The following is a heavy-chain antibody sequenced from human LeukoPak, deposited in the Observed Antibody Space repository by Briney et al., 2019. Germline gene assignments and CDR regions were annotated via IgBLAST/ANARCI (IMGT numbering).Heavy chain of an antibody. CDR2: IYYSGST. Sequence: PSETLSLTCTVSGGSISRYYWSWIRQPPGKGLEWIGYIYYSGSTIYNPSLKSRVTISVDTPKNQFSLKLSSVTAADTAVYYCARGRLLWFGELLYSPPDYWGQGTLVTVSS. D-gene: IGHD3-10*01. CDR1: GGSISRYY. J-gene: IGHJ4*02. V-gene: IGHV4-59*12. CDR3: ARGRLLWFGELLYSPPDY.